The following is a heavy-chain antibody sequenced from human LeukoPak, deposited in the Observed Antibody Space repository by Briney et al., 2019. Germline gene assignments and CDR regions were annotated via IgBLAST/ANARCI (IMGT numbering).Heavy chain of an antibody. CDR1: GGTFGHYG. J-gene: IGHJ4*02. D-gene: IGHD4/OR15-4a*01. Sequence: SVKVSCKASGGTFGHYGINWVRQAPGQGLEWMGWIMPTFGTANNARSFQGRVTITTGESSNTVYMELSSLRSEDTAVYYCARAYGGNDVVYWGQGTLVTVSS. CDR3: ARAYGGNDVVY. CDR2: IMPTFGTA. V-gene: IGHV1-69*05.